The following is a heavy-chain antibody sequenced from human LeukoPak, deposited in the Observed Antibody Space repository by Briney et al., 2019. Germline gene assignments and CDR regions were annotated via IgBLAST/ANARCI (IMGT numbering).Heavy chain of an antibody. D-gene: IGHD6-13*01. V-gene: IGHV1-8*01. CDR3: ARLASSSWPLYYYYGMDV. CDR1: GYTFTSYD. J-gene: IGHJ6*02. Sequence: GASVKVSYKASGYTFTSYDINWVRQATGQGLEWMGWMNPNSANTGYAQKFQGRVTMTRNTSISTAYMELSSLRSEDTAVYYCARLASSSWPLYYYYGMDVWGQGTTVTVSS. CDR2: MNPNSANT.